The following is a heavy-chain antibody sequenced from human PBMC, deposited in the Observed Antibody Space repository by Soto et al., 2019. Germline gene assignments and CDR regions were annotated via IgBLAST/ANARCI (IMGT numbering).Heavy chain of an antibody. D-gene: IGHD3-9*01. Sequence: GGSLRLSCAASGLTFSSYAMSWVRQVPGKGLEWVSAISGSGGSTYYADSVKGRFTISRDNSKNTLYLQMNSLRAEDTAVYYCAGVRYFDWSRFDYWGQGTLVTVSS. V-gene: IGHV3-23*01. J-gene: IGHJ4*02. CDR3: AGVRYFDWSRFDY. CDR2: ISGSGGST. CDR1: GLTFSSYA.